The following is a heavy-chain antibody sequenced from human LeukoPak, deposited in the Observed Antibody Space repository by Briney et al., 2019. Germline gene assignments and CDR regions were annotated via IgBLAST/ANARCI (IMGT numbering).Heavy chain of an antibody. CDR2: LSGSGDTT. J-gene: IGHJ4*02. V-gene: IGHV3-23*01. Sequence: ESGGSLRLSCAASGFSFRNYGMSWVRQAPGKGLEWVSALSGSGDTTYYGDSERGRFTISRDNSKNSLYLQMNSLRAEDTAVYYCARDLYRIVVVPHYFDYWGQGTLVTVSS. CDR3: ARDLYRIVVVPHYFDY. D-gene: IGHD3-22*01. CDR1: GFSFRNYG.